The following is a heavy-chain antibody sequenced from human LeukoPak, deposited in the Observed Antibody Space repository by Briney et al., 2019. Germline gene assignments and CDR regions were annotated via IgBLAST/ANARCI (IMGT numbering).Heavy chain of an antibody. CDR2: INPNSGGT. CDR1: GYTFTGYY. Sequence: ASVKVSCKASGYTFTGYYMHWVRQAPGQGLEWMGWINPNSGGTNYAQKFQGRVTMTRDTSISTAYMELSRLRSDDTAVYYCARGDVVVIAIPDYWGQGTLVTASS. V-gene: IGHV1-2*02. J-gene: IGHJ4*02. CDR3: ARGDVVVIAIPDY. D-gene: IGHD2-21*01.